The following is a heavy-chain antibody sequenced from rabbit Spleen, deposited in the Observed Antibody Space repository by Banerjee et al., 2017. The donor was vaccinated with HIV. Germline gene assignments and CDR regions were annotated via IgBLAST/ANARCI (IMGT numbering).Heavy chain of an antibody. CDR1: GVSFSMSSY. V-gene: IGHV1S40*01. D-gene: IGHD8-1*01. CDR2: IGAGSSGST. Sequence: QSLEESGGDLVKPGTSLTLTCTASGVSFSMSSYMCWVRQAPGKGLEWIACIGAGSSGSTYSATWAKGRFTISKTSSTTVTLQMTSLTAADTATYFCARDTGSSFSSYGMDLWGQGTLVTVS. CDR3: ARDTGSSFSSYGMDL. J-gene: IGHJ6*01.